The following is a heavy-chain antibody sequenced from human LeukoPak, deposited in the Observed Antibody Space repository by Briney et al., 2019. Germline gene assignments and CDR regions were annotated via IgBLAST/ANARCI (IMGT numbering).Heavy chain of an antibody. V-gene: IGHV4-34*01. CDR1: GGSFSGYY. CDR2: INHSGST. D-gene: IGHD6-6*01. CDR3: ARGLLSSSSLYFDY. Sequence: PSETLSLTCAVYGGSFSGYYWSWIRQPPGKGLEWIGEINHSGSTNYNPSLKSRVTISVDTSKNQFSLKLSSVTAADTAVYHCARGLLSSSSLYFDYWGQGTLVTVSS. J-gene: IGHJ4*02.